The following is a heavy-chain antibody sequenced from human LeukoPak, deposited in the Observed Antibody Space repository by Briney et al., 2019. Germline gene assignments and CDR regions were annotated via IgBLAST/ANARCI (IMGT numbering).Heavy chain of an antibody. J-gene: IGHJ4*02. Sequence: SETLSLTCTVSGYSISSGYYWGWIRQFPGKGLEWIGSIYHTGSTYYNPSLKSRLTISVDTSKNQFSLKLSSVTAADTAVYYCAKTRDDLLVGHIDYWGQGTLVTVSS. CDR2: IYHTGST. CDR3: AKTRDDLLVGHIDY. D-gene: IGHD3/OR15-3a*01. V-gene: IGHV4-38-2*02. CDR1: GYSISSGYY.